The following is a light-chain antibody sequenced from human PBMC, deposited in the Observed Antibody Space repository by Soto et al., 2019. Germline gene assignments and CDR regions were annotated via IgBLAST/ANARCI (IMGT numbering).Light chain of an antibody. V-gene: IGLV2-8*01. CDR1: TSDVGGYNF. CDR2: EAT. Sequence: QSALAQPPSASGSPGQSVAISCTGTTSDVGGYNFVSWYQQHPGKAPKLIIYEATKRPSGVPDRFSGAWSGNTASLIVSGLQAEDAADYYCSAFAGSEGYVFGSGTKVTVL. CDR3: SAFAGSEGYV. J-gene: IGLJ1*01.